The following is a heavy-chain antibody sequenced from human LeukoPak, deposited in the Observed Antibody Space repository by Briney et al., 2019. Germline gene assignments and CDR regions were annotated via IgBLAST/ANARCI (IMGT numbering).Heavy chain of an antibody. CDR2: ISTSSSYI. Sequence: KPGGSPRLSCAASGFTFSSYSMNWVRQAPGKGLEWVSCISTSSSYIYYADSVKGRFTISRDNAKNSLYLQMNSLRAEDTAVYYCARVGEKAFHLWPEIDYWGQGTLVTVSS. J-gene: IGHJ4*02. D-gene: IGHD5-24*01. V-gene: IGHV3-21*01. CDR1: GFTFSSYS. CDR3: ARVGEKAFHLWPEIDY.